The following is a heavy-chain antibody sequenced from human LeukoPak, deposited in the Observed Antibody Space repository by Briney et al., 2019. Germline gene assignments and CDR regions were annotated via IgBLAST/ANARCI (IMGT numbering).Heavy chain of an antibody. J-gene: IGHJ5*02. CDR2: INTNNGNT. CDR1: GYTFTSHD. D-gene: IGHD4-23*01. Sequence: ASVKVSCKTSGYTFTSHDISWVRQAPGQGPEWLGWINTNNGNTHYAQSLQDRVTLTTDTSTSTAYMELRSLKSDDTAIYYCARGVSGVTPPWGQGTLVIVSS. CDR3: ARGVSGVTPP. V-gene: IGHV1-18*01.